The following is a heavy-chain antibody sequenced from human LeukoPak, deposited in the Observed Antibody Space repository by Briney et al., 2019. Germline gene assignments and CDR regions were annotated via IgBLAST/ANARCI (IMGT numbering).Heavy chain of an antibody. J-gene: IGHJ4*02. Sequence: GRSLRLSCAASGFTFSSYGMHWVRQAPGKGLEWVAVISYDGSNKYYADSVKGRFTISRDNSKNTLYLQMNSLRAEDTAVYYCAKAPPQTYYYDSSGFSGIDYWGQGTLVTVSS. D-gene: IGHD3-22*01. CDR3: AKAPPQTYYYDSSGFSGIDY. V-gene: IGHV3-30*18. CDR2: ISYDGSNK. CDR1: GFTFSSYG.